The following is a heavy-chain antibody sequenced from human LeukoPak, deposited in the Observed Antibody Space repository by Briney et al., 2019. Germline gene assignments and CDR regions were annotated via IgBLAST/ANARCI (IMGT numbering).Heavy chain of an antibody. CDR1: GYSISNGYY. J-gene: IGHJ1*01. V-gene: IGHV4-38-2*02. Sequence: PSETLSLTCTVSGYSISNGYYWGWIRQPPGKGPEWIGTSHHSGNTYYNPSLKSRVTISVDRSKNQFSLKLSSLTAADTAVYYCARVGVGSLSMVRGIIEDTEYFQHWGQGTLVTVSS. D-gene: IGHD3-10*01. CDR2: SHHSGNT. CDR3: ARVGVGSLSMVRGIIEDTEYFQH.